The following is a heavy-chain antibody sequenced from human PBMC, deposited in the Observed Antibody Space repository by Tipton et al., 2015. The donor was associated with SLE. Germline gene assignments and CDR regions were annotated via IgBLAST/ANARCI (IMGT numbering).Heavy chain of an antibody. CDR2: IYHSGST. Sequence: TLSLTCVVSGYSISSGYYWGWIRQPPGKGLEWIGTIYHSGSTYYNPSLKSRVTISVDKSKNHFSLRLTSVTAADTAVFYCARGSGGYSYGGVYYYSMDVWGKGTTVTVSS. J-gene: IGHJ6*03. D-gene: IGHD5-18*01. CDR1: GYSISSGYY. V-gene: IGHV4-38-2*01. CDR3: ARGSGGYSYGGVYYYSMDV.